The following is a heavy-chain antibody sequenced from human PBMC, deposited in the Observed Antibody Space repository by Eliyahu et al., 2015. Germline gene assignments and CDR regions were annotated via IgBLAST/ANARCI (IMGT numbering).Heavy chain of an antibody. J-gene: IGHJ4*02. CDR2: ISYDGSNK. V-gene: IGHV3-30-3*01. CDR1: GFTFGXYA. Sequence: QVQLVESGGGVVQPGRSLRLSCAAXGFTFGXYAMXWVRQAPGKGLEWVAVISYDGSNKYYADSVKGRFTISRDNSKNTLYLQMNSLRAEDTAVYYCARDGRSGRVPAAAVDYWGQGTLVTVSS. D-gene: IGHD2-2*01. CDR3: ARDGRSGRVPAAAVDY.